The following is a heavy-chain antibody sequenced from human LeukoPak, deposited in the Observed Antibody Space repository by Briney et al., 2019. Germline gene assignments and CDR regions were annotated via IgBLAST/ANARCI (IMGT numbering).Heavy chain of an antibody. D-gene: IGHD3-10*01. CDR1: GGSFSGYY. V-gene: IGHV4-34*01. CDR3: ARGGYYGSGSYYPYHY. J-gene: IGHJ4*02. CDR2: INHSGST. Sequence: SETLSLTCAVYGGSFSGYYWSWIRQPPGKGLEWIGEINHSGSTNYNPSLKSRVTISVGTSKNQFSLKLSSVTAVDTAVYYCARGGYYGSGSYYPYHYWGQGTLVTVSS.